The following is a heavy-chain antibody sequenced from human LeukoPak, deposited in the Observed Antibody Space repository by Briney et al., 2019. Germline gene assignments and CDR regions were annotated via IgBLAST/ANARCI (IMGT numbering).Heavy chain of an antibody. V-gene: IGHV1-2*02. J-gene: IGHJ4*02. CDR3: ARDGSGGSYLGVGN. Sequence: ASVKVSCKASGYTFTGYYMHWVRQAPGQGLEWTGWINPNSGGTNYAQKFQGRVTMTRDTSISTAYMELSRLRSDDTAVYYCARDGSGGSYLGVGNWGQGTLVTVSS. D-gene: IGHD2-15*01. CDR2: INPNSGGT. CDR1: GYTFTGYY.